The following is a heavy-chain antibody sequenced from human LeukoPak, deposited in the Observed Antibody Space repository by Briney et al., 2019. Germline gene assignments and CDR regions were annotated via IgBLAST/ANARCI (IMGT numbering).Heavy chain of an antibody. CDR1: GYTFTGYY. J-gene: IGHJ4*02. CDR2: INPKSGAA. Sequence: ASVKVSCKASGYTFTGYYMHWVRQAPGQGLEWLGWINPKSGAADYAQQFRGRVTMTRDTSINTDYMEMRRVTSDDTAVYYCARGAEAETSPLDFWGQGTLVIVS. CDR3: ARGAEAETSPLDF. V-gene: IGHV1-2*02. D-gene: IGHD6-13*01.